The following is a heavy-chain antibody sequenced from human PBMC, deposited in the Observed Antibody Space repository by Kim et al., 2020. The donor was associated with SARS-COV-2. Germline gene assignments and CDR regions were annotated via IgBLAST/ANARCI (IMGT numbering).Heavy chain of an antibody. D-gene: IGHD3-3*01. J-gene: IGHJ4*02. V-gene: IGHV4-61*01. Sequence: SETLSLTCTVSGGSVSSGSYYWSWIRQPPGKGLEWIGYIYYSGSTNYNPSLKSRVTISVDTSKNQFSLKLSSVTAADTAVYYCARGRRSGDYWGQGTLVTVSS. CDR3: ARGRRSGDY. CDR2: IYYSGST. CDR1: GGSVSSGSYY.